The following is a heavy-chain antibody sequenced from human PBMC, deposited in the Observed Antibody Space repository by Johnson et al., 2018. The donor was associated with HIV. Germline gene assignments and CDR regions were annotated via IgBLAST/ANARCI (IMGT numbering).Heavy chain of an antibody. CDR3: ARDRFGDSDAFDI. CDR1: GFTFSSYD. CDR2: IGTAGDT. Sequence: VQLVEAGGGLVQPGGSLRLSCAASGFTFSSYDMHWVRQATGKGLEWVSAIGTAGDTYYADSVKGRFTISRDNSKNSLFLQMNSLRADDTAVYFCARDRFGDSDAFDIWGQGTMVTVSS. J-gene: IGHJ3*02. D-gene: IGHD4-17*01. V-gene: IGHV3-13*01.